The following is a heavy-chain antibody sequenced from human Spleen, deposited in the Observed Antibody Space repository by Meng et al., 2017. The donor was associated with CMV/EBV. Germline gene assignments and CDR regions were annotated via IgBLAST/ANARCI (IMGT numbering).Heavy chain of an antibody. D-gene: IGHD1-26*01. CDR2: ISGSDGRT. Sequence: GESLKISCATSGFTFSSYAMTWVRQAPGKGLEWVSGISGSDGRTYYADSVKGRFAISRDNSENTLYLQMNSLRVEDTALYYCARKQSGGYWGGSIHYAMDVWGLGTTVTVSS. CDR3: ARKQSGGYWGGSIHYAMDV. J-gene: IGHJ6*02. V-gene: IGHV3-23*01. CDR1: GFTFSSYA.